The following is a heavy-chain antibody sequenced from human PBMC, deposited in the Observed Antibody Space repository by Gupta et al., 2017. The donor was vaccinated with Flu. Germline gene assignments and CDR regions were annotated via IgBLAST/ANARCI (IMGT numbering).Heavy chain of an antibody. D-gene: IGHD2-2*03. CDR1: GGPIGSNY. CDR2: IYTNETT. Sequence: TCTVSGGPIGSNYWSWIRQPAGKGLEWIGRIYTNETTNYNPSLKSRVTMSVDTSKNQFSLKLSSVTAADTAVYYRARVDIKSGWFDPWGQGT. CDR3: ARVDIKSGWFDP. V-gene: IGHV4-4*07. J-gene: IGHJ5*02.